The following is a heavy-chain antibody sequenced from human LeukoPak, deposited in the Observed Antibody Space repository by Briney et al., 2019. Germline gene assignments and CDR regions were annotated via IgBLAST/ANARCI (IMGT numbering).Heavy chain of an antibody. Sequence: GGSLRLSCAASGFTFSSYAMSWVRQAPGKGLEWVSAISGDGGSTYYADSVKGWFTFSRDNSKNTLYLEMASLRAEDTAVYYCAKGSAVSRPYYFDYWGQGTLVTVSS. J-gene: IGHJ4*02. CDR3: AKGSAVSRPYYFDY. CDR1: GFTFSSYA. CDR2: ISGDGGST. V-gene: IGHV3-23*01. D-gene: IGHD6-13*01.